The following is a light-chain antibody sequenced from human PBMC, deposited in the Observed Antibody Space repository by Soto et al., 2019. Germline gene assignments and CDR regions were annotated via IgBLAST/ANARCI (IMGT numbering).Light chain of an antibody. J-gene: IGLJ2*01. CDR3: AAWDSSLNAHLL. V-gene: IGLV1-44*01. Sequence: QSVLTQPPSVSGTPGQRVTISCSGSSSNIGINPVNWYQQLPGTAPTLLIYGNNQRPSGVPDRFSGSKSGTSASLAISALQSEDEADYDCAAWDSSLNAHLLFGGGTKLTVL. CDR2: GNN. CDR1: SSNIGINP.